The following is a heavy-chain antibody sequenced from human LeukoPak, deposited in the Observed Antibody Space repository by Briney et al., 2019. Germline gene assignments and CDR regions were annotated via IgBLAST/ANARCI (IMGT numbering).Heavy chain of an antibody. CDR2: ISGSGGST. V-gene: IGHV3-23*01. J-gene: IGHJ4*02. D-gene: IGHD5-12*01. Sequence: GGSLRLSCAASGFTFSSLSMIWVRQAPGKGLEWVSAISGSGGSTYYADSVKGRFTISRDNSKNTLYLQMNSLRAEDTAVYYCAKQDIVATISLNYDYWGQGTLVTVSS. CDR3: AKQDIVATISLNYDY. CDR1: GFTFSSLS.